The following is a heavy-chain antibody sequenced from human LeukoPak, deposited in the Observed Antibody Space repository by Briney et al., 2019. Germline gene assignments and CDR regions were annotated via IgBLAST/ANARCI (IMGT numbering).Heavy chain of an antibody. D-gene: IGHD6-13*01. CDR1: GFTFSSYG. V-gene: IGHV3-30*18. CDR3: AKDRDSSSWTPAGFDP. CDR2: ISYDGSNK. Sequence: GRSLRLSCAASGFTFSSYGMHWGRQAPRKGLEWVAVISYDGSNKYYADSVKGRFTISRDNSKNTLYLQMNSLRAEDTAVYYCAKDRDSSSWTPAGFDPWGQGTLVTVSS. J-gene: IGHJ5*02.